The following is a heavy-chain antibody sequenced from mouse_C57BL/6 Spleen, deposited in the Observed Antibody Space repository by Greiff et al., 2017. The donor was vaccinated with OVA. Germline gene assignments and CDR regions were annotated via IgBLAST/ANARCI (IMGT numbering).Heavy chain of an antibody. D-gene: IGHD1-1*01. Sequence: VQLKQSGAELVKPGASVKLSCTASGFNITDYYMHWVKQRTEQGLEWIGRIDPEDGETKYAPKFQGKATITADTSSNTAYLQLSSLTSEDTAVYYCARELRGGYYAMDYWGQGTSVTVSS. J-gene: IGHJ4*01. CDR3: ARELRGGYYAMDY. V-gene: IGHV14-2*01. CDR1: GFNITDYY. CDR2: IDPEDGET.